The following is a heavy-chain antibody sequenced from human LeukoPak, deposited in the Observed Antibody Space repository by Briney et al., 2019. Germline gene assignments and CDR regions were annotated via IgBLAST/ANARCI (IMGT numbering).Heavy chain of an antibody. Sequence: PGGPLRLSCAASGFTFSTFWMSWVRQAPGKGLERVANINQDGSEKHYVGSMKGRFTVSRDNAKNSLYLQMDSLRAEGTAVYYCARGGTFVSDYWGQGTLVTVSS. CDR1: GFTFSTFW. J-gene: IGHJ4*02. CDR2: INQDGSEK. D-gene: IGHD1-1*01. CDR3: ARGGTFVSDY. V-gene: IGHV3-7*01.